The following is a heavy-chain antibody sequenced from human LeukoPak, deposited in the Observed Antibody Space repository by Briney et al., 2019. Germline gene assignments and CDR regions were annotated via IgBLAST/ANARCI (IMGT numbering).Heavy chain of an antibody. CDR3: ARSKQLDY. Sequence: GGSLRLSCAASGFTYSSYNMNSVRQAPGKGLEWVSYISPGSSTIYHADSVKGRFTISRDNAKNSLYLQMNSLRDEDTAVYYCARSKQLDYWGQGTLVTVSS. V-gene: IGHV3-48*02. D-gene: IGHD6-13*01. CDR1: GFTYSSYN. J-gene: IGHJ4*02. CDR2: ISPGSSTI.